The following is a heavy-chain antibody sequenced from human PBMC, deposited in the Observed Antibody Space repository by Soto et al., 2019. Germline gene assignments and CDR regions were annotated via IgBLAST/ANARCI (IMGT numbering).Heavy chain of an antibody. V-gene: IGHV3-30*18. D-gene: IGHD6-13*01. CDR1: GFTFSRYG. Sequence: GGSLRLSCAASGFTFSRYGMHWVRQAPGKGLEWVAVISTDGRNKHYVDSVKGRFTISRDNSKNTLYLQMNSLRAEDTAVYYCAKDLSIGAADYYFDQWGQGTLVTVSS. J-gene: IGHJ4*02. CDR2: ISTDGRNK. CDR3: AKDLSIGAADYYFDQ.